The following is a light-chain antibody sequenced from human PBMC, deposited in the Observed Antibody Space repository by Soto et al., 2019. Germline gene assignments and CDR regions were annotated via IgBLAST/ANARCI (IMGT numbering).Light chain of an antibody. Sequence: SALTQPPSASGSPGQSVAISCTGTSSDVGGYNYVSWYQQHPGKAPKLMIYVVNKRPSGVPDRFSGSKSGNTASRTVYGLHAAHAAEYYCSASAGSSKVSATGTK. V-gene: IGLV2-8*01. CDR2: VVN. CDR1: SSDVGGYNY. J-gene: IGLJ1*01. CDR3: SASAGSSKV.